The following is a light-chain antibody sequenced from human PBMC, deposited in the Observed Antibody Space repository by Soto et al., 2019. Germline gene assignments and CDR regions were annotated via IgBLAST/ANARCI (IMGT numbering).Light chain of an antibody. J-gene: IGKJ2*01. CDR1: QHISKY. CDR3: QQYINWPVYT. CDR2: AAS. Sequence: DIQMTQSPSSLSASVGDRVTITCRASQHISKYLNWYRQKSGRAPELLIYAASELQGGVPSRFSGSGSGTEFTLTISGLQPEDFAIYYCQQYINWPVYTFGQGTKLEIK. V-gene: IGKV1-39*01.